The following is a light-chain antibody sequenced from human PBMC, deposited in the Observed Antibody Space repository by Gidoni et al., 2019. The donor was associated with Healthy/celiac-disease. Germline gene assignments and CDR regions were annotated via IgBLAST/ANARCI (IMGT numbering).Light chain of an antibody. J-gene: IGKJ3*01. CDR3: QQYNNSPMT. CDR2: GAS. Sequence: EIVMTQSPATLSVSPGERATLSCRASQSVSSNLAWYQQKPGQAPRLLIYGASPRATGIPARFSGSGSGTEFTLTISSRQSEDFAVYYCQQYNNSPMTFGPGTKVDIK. V-gene: IGKV3-15*01. CDR1: QSVSSN.